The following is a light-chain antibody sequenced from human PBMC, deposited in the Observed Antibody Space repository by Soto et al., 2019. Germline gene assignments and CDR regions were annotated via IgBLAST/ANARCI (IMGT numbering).Light chain of an antibody. CDR2: EVT. V-gene: IGLV2-14*01. CDR1: TSDVGGYNY. J-gene: IGLJ2*01. Sequence: QSALTQPASVSGSPGQSITISCTGTTSDVGGYNYVSWYQQRPGKAPKVIIFEVTNRPSGVSNRFSGSKSGNTASLTISGLQAEDEADYYCAAWDDRLSGLVFGRGTKLTVL. CDR3: AAWDDRLSGLV.